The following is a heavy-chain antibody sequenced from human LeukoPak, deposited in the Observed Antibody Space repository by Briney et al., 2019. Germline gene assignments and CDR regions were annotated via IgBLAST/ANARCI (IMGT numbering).Heavy chain of an antibody. CDR3: ARGYCSGGSCYSAAPFDY. D-gene: IGHD2-15*01. J-gene: IGHJ4*02. Sequence: GGSLRLSCAASGFTFSSYEMNWVRQAPGKGPEWVSYISSSGSTIYYADSVKGRFTISRDNAKNSLYLQMNSLRAEDTAVYYCARGYCSGGSCYSAAPFDYWGQGTLVTVSS. CDR1: GFTFSSYE. CDR2: ISSSGSTI. V-gene: IGHV3-48*03.